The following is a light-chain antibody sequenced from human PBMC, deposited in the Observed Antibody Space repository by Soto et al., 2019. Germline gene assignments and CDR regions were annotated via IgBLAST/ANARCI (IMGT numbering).Light chain of an antibody. Sequence: QSALTQPPSASGSPGQSVTISCTGTSSDVGDDNYVSWYQRHPGKAPKLMISEVSKRPSGVPDRFSGSKSGNTASLTVSGLQAEDEADYYCCSYAGSSTWVFGGGTKLTVL. CDR1: SSDVGDDNY. CDR3: CSYAGSSTWV. CDR2: EVS. J-gene: IGLJ3*02. V-gene: IGLV2-8*01.